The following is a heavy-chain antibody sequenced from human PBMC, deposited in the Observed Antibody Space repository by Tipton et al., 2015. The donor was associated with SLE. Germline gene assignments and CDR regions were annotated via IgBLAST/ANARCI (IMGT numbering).Heavy chain of an antibody. CDR1: GFTFSSYW. CDR3: ARDRGGSYLGFEY. J-gene: IGHJ4*02. D-gene: IGHD1-26*01. Sequence: SLRLSCAASGFTFSSYWMSWVRQAPGKGLEWISSISSIASYIYYADSVKGRFTISRDNAKNSLYLQMNSLRAEGTAVYYCARDRGGSYLGFEYWGQGTLVTVSS. CDR2: ISSIASYI. V-gene: IGHV3-21*01.